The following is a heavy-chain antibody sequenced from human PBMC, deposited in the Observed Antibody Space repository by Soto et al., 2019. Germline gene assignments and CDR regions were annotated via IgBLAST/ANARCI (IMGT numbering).Heavy chain of an antibody. CDR3: AKENRDDDSGWYSSTDRFDP. V-gene: IGHV1-69*01. CDR2: IIPIFGTA. CDR1: GGTFDIFS. J-gene: IGHJ5*02. Sequence: QVQLVQSGAEVKKPGSSVKVSCKASGGTFDIFSISWVRQAPGQGLEWMGGIIPIFGTAEYSQKFQGRVTITADESTSTSYMELSSLRVEDTAVYYCAKENRDDDSGWYSSTDRFDPWGQGTLVTVSS. D-gene: IGHD6-19*01.